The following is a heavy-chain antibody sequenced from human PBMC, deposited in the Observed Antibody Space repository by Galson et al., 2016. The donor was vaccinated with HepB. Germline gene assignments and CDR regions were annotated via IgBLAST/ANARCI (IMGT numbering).Heavy chain of an antibody. J-gene: IGHJ6*02. CDR1: GGSISSYS. CDR2: IYYSGST. V-gene: IGHV4-59*01. CDR3: VRGSAYDTRAYTPPDSYYGLDV. D-gene: IGHD3-22*01. Sequence: SETLSLTCIVSGGSISSYSWNWIRQPPGKGLEWIGYIYYSGSTNYNPSLKSRVTMSVDTSKNQFSLNLNSVTAADTAVYYCVRGSAYDTRAYTPPDSYYGLDVWGQGTTVTVSS.